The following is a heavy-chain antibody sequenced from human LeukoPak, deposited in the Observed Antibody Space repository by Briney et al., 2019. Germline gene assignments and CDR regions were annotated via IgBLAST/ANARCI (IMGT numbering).Heavy chain of an antibody. CDR2: IIPILGIA. Sequence: ASVKVSCKASGYTFTTYGISWVRQAPGQGLEWMGRIIPILGIANYAQKFQGRVTITADKSTSTAYMELSSLRSEDTAVYYCARDSTTDDFWSPHYFDYWGQGTLVTVSS. CDR1: GYTFTTYG. CDR3: ARDSTTDDFWSPHYFDY. V-gene: IGHV1-69*04. J-gene: IGHJ4*02. D-gene: IGHD3-3*01.